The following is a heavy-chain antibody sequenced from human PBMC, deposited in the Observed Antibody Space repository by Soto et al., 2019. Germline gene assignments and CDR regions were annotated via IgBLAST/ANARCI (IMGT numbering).Heavy chain of an antibody. CDR1: GFTFGSYP. J-gene: IGHJ4*02. Sequence: EVQVLESGGGLVQPGGSLRLSCAASGFTFGSYPLSWVRQAPGKGLEWVSDISGSGGSTYYADSVKGRFTISIDNSKNTLYLQMNSLRAEDTAVYSCAKEAGPGSQNDYWGQGTLVTVSS. CDR3: AKEAGPGSQNDY. D-gene: IGHD3-10*01. CDR2: ISGSGGST. V-gene: IGHV3-23*01.